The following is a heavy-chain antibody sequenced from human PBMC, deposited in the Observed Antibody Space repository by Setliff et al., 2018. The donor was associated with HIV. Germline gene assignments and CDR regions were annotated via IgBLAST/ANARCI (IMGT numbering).Heavy chain of an antibody. Sequence: SVKVSCKASGGTFSSYAISWVRQAPGQGLDWMGGIIPVFGTTNYAQKFQGRVTITRDTSANTAYMELSSLRSEDTAVYYCARGSCGGCYLSDYWGQGTLVTVSS. J-gene: IGHJ4*02. D-gene: IGHD2-15*01. V-gene: IGHV1-69*05. CDR1: GGTFSSYA. CDR2: IIPVFGTT. CDR3: ARGSCGGCYLSDY.